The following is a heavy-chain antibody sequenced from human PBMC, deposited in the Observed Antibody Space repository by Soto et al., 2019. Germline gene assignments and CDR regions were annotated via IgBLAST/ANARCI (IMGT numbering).Heavy chain of an antibody. Sequence: PSETLSLTCTVSGGSLSSGAYYWSWIRQHPGKNLEWIGYIYYSGSTYYNTSLKSRVNISGDTSKNKYSLKLSSVTAADTAVYYCARFGPNEGKSYYYYGMDVWGQGTTVTVSS. V-gene: IGHV4-30-4*08. D-gene: IGHD1-1*01. CDR3: ARFGPNEGKSYYYYGMDV. J-gene: IGHJ6*02. CDR1: GGSLSSGAYY. CDR2: IYYSGST.